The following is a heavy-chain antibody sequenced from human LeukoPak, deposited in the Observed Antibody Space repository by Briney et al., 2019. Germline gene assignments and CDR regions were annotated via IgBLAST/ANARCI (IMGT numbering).Heavy chain of an antibody. Sequence: GGSLRLSCAASGFTFSSYGMHWVRQAPGKGLEWGAFIRYDGSNKYYADSVKGRFTISRDNSKNTLYLQMNSLRAEDTAVYYCAKPESSPLVVPAAIDYWGQGTLVTVSS. CDR1: GFTFSSYG. CDR3: AKPESSPLVVPAAIDY. CDR2: IRYDGSNK. J-gene: IGHJ4*02. V-gene: IGHV3-30*02. D-gene: IGHD2-2*01.